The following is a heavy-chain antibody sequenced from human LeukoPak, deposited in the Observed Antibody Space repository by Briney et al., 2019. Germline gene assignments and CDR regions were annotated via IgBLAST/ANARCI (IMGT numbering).Heavy chain of an antibody. J-gene: IGHJ4*02. V-gene: IGHV3-23*01. D-gene: IGHD6-19*01. CDR2: ISGTGGST. CDR1: GFTFSNYA. CDR3: AREPYSSGWYFSYYFDY. Sequence: GGSLRLSCAASGFTFSNYAMSWVRQAPGKGLEWVAGISGTGGSTHYADSVKGRFTISRDNSKNTLYLQMNSLRAEDTAVYYCAREPYSSGWYFSYYFDYWGQGTLVTVSS.